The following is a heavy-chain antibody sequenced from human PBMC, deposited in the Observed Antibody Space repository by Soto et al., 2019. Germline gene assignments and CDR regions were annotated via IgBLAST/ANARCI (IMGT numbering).Heavy chain of an antibody. V-gene: IGHV1-46*01. J-gene: IGHJ4*02. CDR3: ARGGVDYYDSSGYYFSPYYFDY. D-gene: IGHD3-22*01. CDR2: INPSGGST. CDR1: GYTFTSYY. Sequence: GASVKVSCKASGYTFTSYYMHWVRQAPGQGLEWMGIINPSGGSTSYAQKIQGRVTMTRDTSTSTVYMELSSLRSEDTAVYYCARGGVDYYDSSGYYFSPYYFDYWGQGTLVTVSS.